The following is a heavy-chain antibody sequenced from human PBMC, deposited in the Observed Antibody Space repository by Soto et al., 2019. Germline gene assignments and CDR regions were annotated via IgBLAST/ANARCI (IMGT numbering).Heavy chain of an antibody. Sequence: ASVKVSCKVSGYTLTELSMHWVRQAPGKGLEWMGGFDPEDGETIYAQKFQGRVTMTEDTSTDTAYMELSSLRSEDTAVYYCATDQACGGSCYLYAFDIWGQGTMVTVSS. CDR1: GYTLTELS. CDR2: FDPEDGET. V-gene: IGHV1-24*01. D-gene: IGHD2-15*01. J-gene: IGHJ3*02. CDR3: ATDQACGGSCYLYAFDI.